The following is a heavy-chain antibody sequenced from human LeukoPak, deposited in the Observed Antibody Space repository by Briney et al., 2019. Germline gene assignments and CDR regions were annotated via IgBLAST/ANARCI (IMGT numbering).Heavy chain of an antibody. CDR1: GFTFSSYW. CDR3: ARVSYCSSTSCFTFDY. CDR2: IKQDGSEK. V-gene: IGHV3-7*01. Sequence: GGSLRLSCAASGFTFSSYWMSWVRQAPGKGLEWVANIKQDGSEKYYVDSVKGRFTISRDNAKNSLYLQMNSLRAEDTAVYYCARVSYCSSTSCFTFDYWGQGTLVTVSS. D-gene: IGHD2-2*01. J-gene: IGHJ4*02.